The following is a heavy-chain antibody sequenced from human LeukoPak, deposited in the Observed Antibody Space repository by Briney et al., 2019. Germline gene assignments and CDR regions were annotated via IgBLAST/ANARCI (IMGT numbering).Heavy chain of an antibody. Sequence: ASVKVSCKASGYTFTDHYMHWVRQVPGQGLEWMGIINPSGGSTSYAQKFQGRVTMTEDTSTDTAYMELSSLRSEDTAVYYCATSGVTGYFDYWGQGTLVTVSS. J-gene: IGHJ4*02. CDR1: GYTFTDHY. D-gene: IGHD7-27*01. V-gene: IGHV1-46*01. CDR2: INPSGGST. CDR3: ATSGVTGYFDY.